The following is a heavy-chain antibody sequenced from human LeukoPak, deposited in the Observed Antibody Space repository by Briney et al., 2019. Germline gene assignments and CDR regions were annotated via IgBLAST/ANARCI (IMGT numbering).Heavy chain of an antibody. V-gene: IGHV3-15*01. CDR3: TTGLTPFGSWIQLWLRDY. J-gene: IGHJ4*02. Sequence: GGSLRLSCAASGFTFSNAWMSWVRQAPGKGLEWVGRIKSKTDGGTTDYAAPVKGRFTISRDDSKNTLYLQMNGLKTEDTAVYYCTTGLTPFGSWIQLWLRDYWGQGTLVTVSS. D-gene: IGHD5-18*01. CDR1: GFTFSNAW. CDR2: IKSKTDGGTT.